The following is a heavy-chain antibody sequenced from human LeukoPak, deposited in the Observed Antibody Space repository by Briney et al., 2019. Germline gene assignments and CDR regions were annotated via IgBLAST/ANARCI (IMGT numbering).Heavy chain of an antibody. CDR2: INPNSGGT. CDR1: GYTFTDYY. J-gene: IGHJ5*02. V-gene: IGHV1-2*02. D-gene: IGHD5-12*01. Sequence: ASVKVSCKASGYTFTDYYVHWVRQAPGQGLEWMGWINPNSGGTNPAQKFQGRVTMTRDTSISTAYMELRRLRSDDTAVYYCAKERYILATMGKNWSDPWGQGTLVTVSS. CDR3: AKERYILATMGKNWSDP.